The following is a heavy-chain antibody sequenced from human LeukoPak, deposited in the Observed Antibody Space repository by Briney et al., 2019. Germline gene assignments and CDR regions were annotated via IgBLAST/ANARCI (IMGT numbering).Heavy chain of an antibody. CDR3: ASLVVTDDWAFDI. J-gene: IGHJ3*02. V-gene: IGHV3-74*01. Sequence: PGGSLRLSCAASGCAFSRYWMHWIRQAPGKGLVWVSAIYTDGTTKRYADSVKGRFTISRDNAKNTLYLQMNSLSVEDTAVYYCASLVVTDDWAFDIWGQGTMVTVSS. CDR1: GCAFSRYW. CDR2: IYTDGTTK. D-gene: IGHD2-21*02.